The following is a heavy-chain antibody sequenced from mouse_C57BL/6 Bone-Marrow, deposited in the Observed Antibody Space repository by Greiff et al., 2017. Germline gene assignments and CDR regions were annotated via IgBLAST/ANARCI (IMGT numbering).Heavy chain of an antibody. CDR3: ARRRGFAY. CDR1: GFTFSSYG. Sequence: EVQVVESGGDLVKPGGSLKLSCAASGFTFSSYGMSWVRQTPDKRLEWVATISSGGSYTYYPDSVKGRFTISRDNAKNTLYLQMSSLKSEDTAVCYCARRRGFAYWGQGTLVTVSA. J-gene: IGHJ3*01. V-gene: IGHV5-6*01. CDR2: ISSGGSYT.